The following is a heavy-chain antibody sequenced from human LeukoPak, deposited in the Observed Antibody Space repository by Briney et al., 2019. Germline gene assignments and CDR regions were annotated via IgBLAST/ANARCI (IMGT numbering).Heavy chain of an antibody. J-gene: IGHJ4*02. CDR1: GFTISDYY. Sequence: GGSLRLSCTASGFTISDYYMSWIRQAPGKGLEWLSYISTSGTTIYYTDSGKGRFTISRDNAKNSLYLQMNSLRAEDTDVYYCARGIRQYAKSYFDYWGQGTLVTVSS. D-gene: IGHD4-11*01. CDR2: ISTSGTTI. V-gene: IGHV3-11*01. CDR3: ARGIRQYAKSYFDY.